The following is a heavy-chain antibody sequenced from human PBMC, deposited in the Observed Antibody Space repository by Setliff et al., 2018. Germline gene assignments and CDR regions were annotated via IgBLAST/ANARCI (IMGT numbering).Heavy chain of an antibody. V-gene: IGHV4-61*02. J-gene: IGHJ3*02. CDR2: IYSIGSA. Sequence: SETLSLTCTVSGGSITSGNNNWSWIRQPAGKGLEWIGRIYSIGSATYNPSLKGRVTISLDRSENEFSLNLTSVTAADTAVYFCAREPSPSDALDIWGQGTMVT. CDR3: AREPSPSDALDI. CDR1: GGSITSGNNN.